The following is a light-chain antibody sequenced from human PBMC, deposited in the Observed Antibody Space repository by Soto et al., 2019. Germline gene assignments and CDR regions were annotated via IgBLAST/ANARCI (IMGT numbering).Light chain of an antibody. Sequence: EIVLTQSPATLSSSPGARATLSCRARQTVGVRLAWYQHNPGQAPRLIIYGISKRAAGIPDRFTGSGSGTDFTLTIDGLEPEDFAVYYCQQYTQSLWTFGQGTKVDNK. J-gene: IGKJ1*01. CDR1: QTVGVR. CDR3: QQYTQSLWT. V-gene: IGKV3-20*01. CDR2: GIS.